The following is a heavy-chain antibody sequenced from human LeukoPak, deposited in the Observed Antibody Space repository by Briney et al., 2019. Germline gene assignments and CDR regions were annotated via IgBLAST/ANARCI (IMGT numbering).Heavy chain of an antibody. J-gene: IGHJ6*02. Sequence: SETLSLTCTVSGGSISSSSYYWGWIRQPPGKGLEWIGSIYYSGSTYYNPSLKSRVTISVDTSKNQFSLKLSSVTAADTAVYYCARGGPYASSRMDVWGQGTTVTVSS. D-gene: IGHD6-13*01. CDR1: GGSISSSSYY. V-gene: IGHV4-39*07. CDR2: IYYSGST. CDR3: ARGGPYASSRMDV.